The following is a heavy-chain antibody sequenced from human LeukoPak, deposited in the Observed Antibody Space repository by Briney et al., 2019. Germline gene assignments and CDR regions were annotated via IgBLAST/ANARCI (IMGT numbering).Heavy chain of an antibody. Sequence: PGGSLRLSCAASGFTFSSYAMSWVRQAPGKGLEWVSAISGSGGSTYYADSVKGRFTISRDKSKNTLYLQMNSLRAEDTAVYYCAKVDGYYTTGFLDYWGQGTLVTVSS. V-gene: IGHV3-23*01. CDR3: AKVDGYYTTGFLDY. D-gene: IGHD1-1*01. CDR2: ISGSGGST. CDR1: GFTFSSYA. J-gene: IGHJ4*02.